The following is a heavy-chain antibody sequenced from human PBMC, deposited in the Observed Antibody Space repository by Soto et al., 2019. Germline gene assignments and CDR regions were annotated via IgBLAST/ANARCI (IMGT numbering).Heavy chain of an antibody. CDR3: ATLPPRIVVYLLPIPT. D-gene: IGHD2-21*01. J-gene: IGHJ5*02. V-gene: IGHV4-39*01. Sequence: PSETLSLTCTVSGGSISDDTYYWGWIRQPPGKGLEWIGRIYYSGSTSYNPSLKSRVTMSVDTSNKQFSLKLSSVTAADTAVYYCATLPPRIVVYLLPIPTWGQGILVTVSS. CDR2: IYYSGST. CDR1: GGSISDDTYY.